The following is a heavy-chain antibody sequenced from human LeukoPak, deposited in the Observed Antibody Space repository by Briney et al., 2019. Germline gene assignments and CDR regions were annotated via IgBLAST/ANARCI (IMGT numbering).Heavy chain of an antibody. V-gene: IGHV1-2*02. CDR2: INPNSGDT. CDR1: GYTFTDYY. Sequence: ASVKVSCKASGYTFTDYYMHWVRQAPGQGLEWMGWINPNSGDTNYAQKLQGRVTMTRDSSISIAYMELSRLRSDDTAVYYCARADSDAFDTWGQGTMVTVSS. CDR3: ARADSDAFDT. J-gene: IGHJ3*02.